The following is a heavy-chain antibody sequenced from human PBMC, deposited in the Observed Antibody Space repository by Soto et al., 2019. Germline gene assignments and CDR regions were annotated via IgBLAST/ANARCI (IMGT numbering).Heavy chain of an antibody. CDR1: GFTFSSYA. V-gene: IGHV3-30-3*01. CDR2: ISYDGSNK. J-gene: IGHJ4*02. Sequence: QVQLVESGGGVVQPGRSLRLSCAASGFTFSSYAMHWVRQAPGKGLEWVAVISYDGSNKYYADSVKGRFTISRDNSKNPRYRQMDSLRAEETAVYYCARETREGYFDYWGQGTLVTVSS. CDR3: ARETREGYFDY.